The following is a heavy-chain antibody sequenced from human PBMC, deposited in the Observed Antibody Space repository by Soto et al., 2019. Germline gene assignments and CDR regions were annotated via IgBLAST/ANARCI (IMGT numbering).Heavy chain of an antibody. J-gene: IGHJ4*02. D-gene: IGHD3-9*01. CDR3: AKDSYVLRYFDWLYYFDY. V-gene: IGHV3-23*01. Sequence: GALRLSCAASGFTFSSYAMSWVRQAPGKGLEWVSAISGSGGSTYYADSVKGRFTISRDNSKNTLYLQMNSLRAEDTAVYYRAKDSYVLRYFDWLYYFDYWGQGTLVTVSS. CDR1: GFTFSSYA. CDR2: ISGSGGST.